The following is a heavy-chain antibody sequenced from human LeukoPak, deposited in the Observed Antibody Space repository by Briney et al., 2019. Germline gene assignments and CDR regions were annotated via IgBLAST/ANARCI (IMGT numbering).Heavy chain of an antibody. CDR2: IIPIFGTA. Sequence: SVKVSCKASGGTFSSYAISWVRQAPGQRLEWMGGIIPIFGTANYAQKFQGRVTITADESTSTAYMELSSLRSEDTAVYYCARAFSGDVNMDVWGKRTTVTVSS. V-gene: IGHV1-69*01. CDR3: ARAFSGDVNMDV. CDR1: GGTFSSYA. J-gene: IGHJ6*03. D-gene: IGHD1-26*01.